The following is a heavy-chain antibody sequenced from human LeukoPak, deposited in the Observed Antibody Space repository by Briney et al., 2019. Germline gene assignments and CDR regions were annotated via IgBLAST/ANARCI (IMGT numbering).Heavy chain of an antibody. V-gene: IGHV1-46*01. CDR3: ARDVEVVPAAIGFDP. D-gene: IGHD2-2*02. CDR1: GYTFTGYY. Sequence: ASVKVSCKASGYTFTGYYMHWVRQAPGQGLEWMGVINPSGGSTSYAQKFQGRVTMTRDTSTSTVYMELSSLRSEDTAVYYCARDVEVVPAAIGFDPWGQGTLVTVSS. J-gene: IGHJ5*02. CDR2: INPSGGST.